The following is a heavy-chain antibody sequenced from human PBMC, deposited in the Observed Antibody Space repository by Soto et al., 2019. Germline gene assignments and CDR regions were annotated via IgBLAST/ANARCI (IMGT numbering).Heavy chain of an antibody. CDR2: IIPIFGTA. Sequence: SSVKVSCKASGGTFSSYAISWVRQAPGQGLEWMGGIIPIFGTANYAQKFQGRVTTTADESTSTAYMELSSLRSEDTAIYYCARMASFGSLNWFDPWGQGTLVTVS. J-gene: IGHJ5*01. CDR1: GGTFSSYA. CDR3: ARMASFGSLNWFDP. D-gene: IGHD5-18*01. V-gene: IGHV1-69*13.